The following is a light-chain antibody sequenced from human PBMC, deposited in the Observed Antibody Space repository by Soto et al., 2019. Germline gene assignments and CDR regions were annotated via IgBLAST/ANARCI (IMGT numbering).Light chain of an antibody. CDR3: HQYDKWPPSNT. Sequence: EIVMTQSPATLSVSPGEGATVSCRASQSVSSNLAWYQQKPGQAPRLLIYGASTRATGIPARFSGSGSGTELTLTISSLQSQDVAVYYCHQYDKWPPSNTFGQGTKLEIK. CDR2: GAS. J-gene: IGKJ2*01. CDR1: QSVSSN. V-gene: IGKV3-15*01.